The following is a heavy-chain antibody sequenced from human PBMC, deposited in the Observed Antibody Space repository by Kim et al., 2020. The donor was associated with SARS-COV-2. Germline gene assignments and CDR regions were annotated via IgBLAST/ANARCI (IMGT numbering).Heavy chain of an antibody. CDR1: GGSFSGYY. J-gene: IGHJ4*02. CDR2: INHSGST. V-gene: IGHV4-34*01. CDR3: ARGFGGITFGGVPDY. D-gene: IGHD3-16*01. Sequence: SETLSLTCAVYGGSFSGYYWSWIRQPPGKGLEWIGEINHSGSTNYNPSLKSRVTISVDTSKNQFSLKLSSVTAADTAVYYCARGFGGITFGGVPDYWGQGTLVTVSS.